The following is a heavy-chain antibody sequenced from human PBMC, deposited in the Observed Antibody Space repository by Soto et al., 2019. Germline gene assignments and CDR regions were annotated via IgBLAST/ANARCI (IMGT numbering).Heavy chain of an antibody. D-gene: IGHD5-12*01. CDR3: ARDLVEMATITYYYYYGMDV. Sequence: GASVKVSCKAAGDTFSSYAISWVRQATGQGLEWMGGIIPIFGTANYAQKFQGRVTITADKSTSTAYMELSSLRSEDTAVYYCARDLVEMATITYYYYYGMDVWGQGTTVTVSS. V-gene: IGHV1-69*06. J-gene: IGHJ6*02. CDR2: IIPIFGTA. CDR1: GDTFSSYA.